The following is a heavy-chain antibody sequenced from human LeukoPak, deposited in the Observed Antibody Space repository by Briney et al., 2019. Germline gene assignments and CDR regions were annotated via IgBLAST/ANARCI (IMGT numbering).Heavy chain of an antibody. D-gene: IGHD3-10*01. CDR3: TRPSSSDAFDI. J-gene: IGHJ3*02. CDR1: GFTFSGSA. V-gene: IGHV3-73*01. CDR2: IRSKTNSYAT. Sequence: GGSLRLSCAASGFTFSGSAMYWVRQASGKGLEWVGRIRSKTNSYATAFAASVKGRFTISRDDSKNTAYLQMNSLKTEDTAVYYCTRPSSSDAFDIWGQGTMVTVSS.